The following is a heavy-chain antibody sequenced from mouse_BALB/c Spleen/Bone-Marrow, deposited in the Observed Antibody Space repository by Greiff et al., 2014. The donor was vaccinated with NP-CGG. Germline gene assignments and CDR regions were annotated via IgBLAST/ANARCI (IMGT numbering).Heavy chain of an antibody. CDR3: ARWYRDPHFAMDY. D-gene: IGHD2-14*01. J-gene: IGHJ4*01. Sequence: VKLMESEAELVRPGSSVKISCKASGYAFSSYWMNWVKQRPGQGLEWIGQIYPGDGDTNYNGNFKDKATLTVDRSSSTAFMQLSSLTSEDSAVYFCARWYRDPHFAMDYWGPGTSVTVSS. CDR2: IYPGDGDT. V-gene: IGHV1-80*01. CDR1: GYAFSSYW.